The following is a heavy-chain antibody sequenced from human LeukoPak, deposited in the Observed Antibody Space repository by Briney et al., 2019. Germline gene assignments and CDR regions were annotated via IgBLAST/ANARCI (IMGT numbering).Heavy chain of an antibody. CDR1: GFTFSNAW. V-gene: IGHV3-15*01. CDR2: IKSKTDGGTT. Sequence: GGSLRLSCAASGFTFSNAWMSWVRQAPGKGLEWVGRIKSKTDGGTTDYTAPVKGRFTISRDDSKNTLYLQMNSLKTKDTAVYYCTTGHILTGYDAFDIWGQGTMVTVSS. D-gene: IGHD3-9*01. CDR3: TTGHILTGYDAFDI. J-gene: IGHJ3*02.